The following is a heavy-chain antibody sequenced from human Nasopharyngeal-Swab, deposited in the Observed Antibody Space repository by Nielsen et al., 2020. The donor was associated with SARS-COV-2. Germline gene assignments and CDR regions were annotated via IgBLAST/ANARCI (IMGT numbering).Heavy chain of an antibody. J-gene: IGHJ4*02. Sequence: GGSLRLSCAASGFTFSSYAMHWVRQAPGKGLEWVAVISYDGSNKYYADSVKGRFTISRDNSKNTLYLQMNSLRAEDTALYYCARDVDMAATYFDYWGQGTLVIVSS. D-gene: IGHD5-24*01. CDR3: ARDVDMAATYFDY. CDR2: ISYDGSNK. V-gene: IGHV3-30*04. CDR1: GFTFSSYA.